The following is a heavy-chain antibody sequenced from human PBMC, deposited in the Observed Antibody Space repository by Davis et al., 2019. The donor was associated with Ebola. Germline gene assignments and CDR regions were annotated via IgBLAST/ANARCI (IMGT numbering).Heavy chain of an antibody. J-gene: IGHJ5*02. CDR2: IYPDDSQF. D-gene: IGHD3-9*01. V-gene: IGHV5-51*01. CDR3: ARFSGAHLTDNWFDP. CDR1: GDTFNYYW. Sequence: GESLKISCQGSGDTFNYYWIGWVRQMPGKGLEWMGIIYPDDSQFRYSPSFQGQVTMSADKSINIAYLQWSSLKASDTAMYYCARFSGAHLTDNWFDPWGQGTLVIVSS.